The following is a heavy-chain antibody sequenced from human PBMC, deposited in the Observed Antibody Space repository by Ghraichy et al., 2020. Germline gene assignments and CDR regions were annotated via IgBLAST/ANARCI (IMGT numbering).Heavy chain of an antibody. V-gene: IGHV3-23*01. CDR2: ITWNSAST. CDR3: AKTGDSGWFYDY. CDR1: GFTFSGYA. D-gene: IGHD6-19*01. Sequence: GGSLRLSCAASGFTFSGYAMSWVRQAPGKGLEWVSTITWNSASTRYADSVKGRSTISRDNYKNAVYLQVTSLREEDTAVYFCAKTGDSGWFYDYWGRGTLVTVSS. J-gene: IGHJ4*02.